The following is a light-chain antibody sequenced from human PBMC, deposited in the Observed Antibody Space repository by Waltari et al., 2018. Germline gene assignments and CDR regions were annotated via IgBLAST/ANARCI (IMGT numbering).Light chain of an antibody. J-gene: IGLJ2*01. Sequence: QSALAQSASVSGSPGQSITISCTGTGSDIGYYKFVSWYQQHPGKAPKLLIFDISRWSSGVSHRFSGSKSGNTASLTISGLQAEDEADYYCSSYTSTNTIIFGGGTKVTVL. CDR2: DIS. V-gene: IGLV2-14*03. CDR3: SSYTSTNTII. CDR1: GSDIGYYKF.